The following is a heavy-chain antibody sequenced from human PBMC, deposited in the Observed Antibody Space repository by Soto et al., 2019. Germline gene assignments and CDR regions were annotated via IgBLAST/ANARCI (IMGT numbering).Heavy chain of an antibody. CDR2: ITSGSSTI. CDR3: VRDAGSLSY. J-gene: IGHJ4*02. D-gene: IGHD3-10*01. CDR1: GFTFNSYS. Sequence: EVQLVESGGGLVQPGGSLRLSCVVSGFTFNSYSMDWVRQAPGKGLEWVSYITSGSSTIHYADSVKGRFTISRDNAKNSVFLQMNSRGVEDTAVYYGVRDAGSLSYWGQGTLVTVSS. V-gene: IGHV3-48*01.